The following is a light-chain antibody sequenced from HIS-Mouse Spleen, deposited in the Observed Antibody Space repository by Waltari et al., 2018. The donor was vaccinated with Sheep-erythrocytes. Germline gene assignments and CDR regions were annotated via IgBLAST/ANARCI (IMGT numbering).Light chain of an antibody. CDR2: EVS. V-gene: IGLV2-8*01. CDR3: SSYAGSNIVV. J-gene: IGLJ2*01. Sequence: QSALTQPPSASGSPGQSVTISCTGTSSDVGGYNYVSWYQQHPGKAPQLMIYEVSKRPSGFPDRFSGSKSGNTASLTVSGLQAEDEADYYCSSYAGSNIVVFGGGTKLTVL. CDR1: SSDVGGYNY.